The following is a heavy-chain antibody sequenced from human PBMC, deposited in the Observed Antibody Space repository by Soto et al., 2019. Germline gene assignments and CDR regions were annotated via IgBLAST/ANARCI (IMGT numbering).Heavy chain of an antibody. CDR3: ARAEGDYYGSGIYYFDY. J-gene: IGHJ4*02. Sequence: ASVNVSCKASGYTFTSYGISWVRQAPGQGLEWMGWISAYNGNTNYAQKLQGRVTMTTDTSTSTAYMELRSLRSDDTAVYYCARAEGDYYGSGIYYFDYWGQGTLVTVSS. D-gene: IGHD3-10*01. CDR2: ISAYNGNT. CDR1: GYTFTSYG. V-gene: IGHV1-18*01.